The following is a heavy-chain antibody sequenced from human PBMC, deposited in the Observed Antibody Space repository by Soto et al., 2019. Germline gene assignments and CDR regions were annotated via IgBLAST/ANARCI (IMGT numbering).Heavy chain of an antibody. CDR2: INTHNGNT. J-gene: IGHJ5*02. Sequence: QVQLVQSGAEVKKPGASVRVSCRASGYTFTSYGITWVRQAPGQGLAWMGWINTHNGNTNYAEQVQGRVTMTTEPSTSTVYMELRSLRPDDTAVYYCARFDWFSACFDPWGQGTLVTVSS. CDR1: GYTFTSYG. V-gene: IGHV1-18*01. D-gene: IGHD3-9*01. CDR3: ARFDWFSACFDP.